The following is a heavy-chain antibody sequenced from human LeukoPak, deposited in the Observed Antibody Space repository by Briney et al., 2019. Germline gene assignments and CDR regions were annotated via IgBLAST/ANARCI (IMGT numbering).Heavy chain of an antibody. Sequence: SETLSLTCAVYGGSFSGYYWSWIRQPPGKGLEWSGEINHSGSTNYNPSLKSRVTISVDTSKNQFSLKLSSVTAADTAVYYCARGGYCSSTSCYPSYPTTIGRSGFDYWGQGTLVTVSS. V-gene: IGHV4-34*01. CDR3: ARGGYCSSTSCYPSYPTTIGRSGFDY. J-gene: IGHJ4*02. D-gene: IGHD2-2*01. CDR2: INHSGST. CDR1: GGSFSGYY.